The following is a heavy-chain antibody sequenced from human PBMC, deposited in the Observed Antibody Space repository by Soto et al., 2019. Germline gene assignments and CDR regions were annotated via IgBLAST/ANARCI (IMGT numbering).Heavy chain of an antibody. V-gene: IGHV1-69*12. J-gene: IGHJ5*02. CDR3: ARAPSRIHGNWFDP. CDR1: GGTFSSYA. D-gene: IGHD5-18*01. Sequence: QVQLVQSGAEVKKPGSSVKVSCKASGGTFSSYAISWVRQAPGQGLEWMGGIIPIFGTANYAQKFQGRVTXXAXEXXSKAYMELSSLRSEDTAVYYCARAPSRIHGNWFDPWGQGTLVTVSS. CDR2: IIPIFGTA.